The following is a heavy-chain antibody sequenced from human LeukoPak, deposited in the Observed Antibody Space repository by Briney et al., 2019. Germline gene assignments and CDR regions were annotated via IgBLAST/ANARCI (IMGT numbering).Heavy chain of an antibody. J-gene: IGHJ3*02. V-gene: IGHV4-59*01. CDR1: DGSISSYS. CDR2: ISYSEST. Sequence: PLGTLSLTCAVSDGSISSYSCSWMPQPPGKGQEWIGYISYSESTYSNPSLTSRLTISLDTSKNYFSLKLSSVTAADTAVYYCARAPFYGSNSRGAFEIGGQGTMVAVSS. D-gene: IGHD4-23*01. CDR3: ARAPFYGSNSRGAFEI.